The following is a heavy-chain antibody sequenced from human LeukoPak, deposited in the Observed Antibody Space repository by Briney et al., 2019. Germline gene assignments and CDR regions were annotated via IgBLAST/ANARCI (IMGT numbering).Heavy chain of an antibody. CDR2: IYSGGST. D-gene: IGHD6-13*01. V-gene: IGHV3-53*01. J-gene: IGHJ4*02. Sequence: PGGSLRLACAASGFTVSSNYMSWVRQAPGKGLEWVSVIYSGGSTYYADSVKGRFTISRDNSKNTLYLQMNSLRAEDTAVYYCAGVGQQLVWYFDYWGQGTLVTVSS. CDR3: AGVGQQLVWYFDY. CDR1: GFTVSSNY.